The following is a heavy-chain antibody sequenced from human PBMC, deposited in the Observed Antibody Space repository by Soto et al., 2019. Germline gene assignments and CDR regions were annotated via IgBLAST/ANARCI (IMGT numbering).Heavy chain of an antibody. Sequence: EVQLVESGGGLVQPGGSLRLSCAASGFTFSSYSMNWVRQAPGKGLEWVSYISSSSSTIYYADSVKGRFTISRDNAKNSLYLQMNSRRAEDTAVYYCERAQRVFDYWGQGTLVTVSS. CDR3: ERAQRVFDY. CDR2: ISSSSSTI. CDR1: GFTFSSYS. J-gene: IGHJ4*02. D-gene: IGHD2-2*01. V-gene: IGHV3-48*01.